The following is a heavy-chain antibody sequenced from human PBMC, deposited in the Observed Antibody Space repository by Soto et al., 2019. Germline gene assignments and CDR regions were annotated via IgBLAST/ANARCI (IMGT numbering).Heavy chain of an antibody. D-gene: IGHD6-19*01. CDR1: GFTFTNYA. V-gene: IGHV3-23*01. Sequence: EVQLLESGGGLVQPGGSLRLSCAASGFTFTNYAMSWVRQAPGKGLEWVSTISGGGDGTYYADSVKGHFTISIDNSKNSLYLQMNSLRVEDTAIYYCAKKGLGSLKTFCSGSGCHYAFDIWGQGTMVTVSS. CDR2: ISGGGDGT. CDR3: AKKGLGSLKTFCSGSGCHYAFDI. J-gene: IGHJ3*02.